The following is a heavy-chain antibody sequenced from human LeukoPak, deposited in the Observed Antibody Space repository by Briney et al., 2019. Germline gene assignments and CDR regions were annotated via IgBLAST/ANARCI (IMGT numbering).Heavy chain of an antibody. D-gene: IGHD3-10*01. J-gene: IGHJ4*02. Sequence: GGSLRLSCAASGFTFNSSWMSWVRQTPGKGLEWVAHLNQDGSERYYVDSVKGRFTISRENAKNSLYLQMNSLRGEDTAVYYCAKCGSGSNFDYWGQGILVTVSS. CDR1: GFTFNSSW. CDR2: LNQDGSER. CDR3: AKCGSGSNFDY. V-gene: IGHV3-7*02.